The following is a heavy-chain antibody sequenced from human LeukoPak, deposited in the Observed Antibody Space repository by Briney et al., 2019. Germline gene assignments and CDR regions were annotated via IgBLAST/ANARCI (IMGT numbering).Heavy chain of an antibody. CDR1: GFTFSSYA. V-gene: IGHV3-30*04. Sequence: PGRSLRLSCAASGFTFSSYAMHWVRQAPGKGLEWVAVISYDGSNKYYADSVKGRFTTSRDNSKNTLYLQMNSLRAEDTAVYYCAREGEMATIMDYWGQGTLVTVSS. D-gene: IGHD5-24*01. CDR3: AREGEMATIMDY. CDR2: ISYDGSNK. J-gene: IGHJ4*02.